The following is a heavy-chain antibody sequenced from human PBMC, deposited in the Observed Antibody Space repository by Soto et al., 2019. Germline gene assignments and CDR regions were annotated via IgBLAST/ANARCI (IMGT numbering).Heavy chain of an antibody. CDR3: ARGTYYDFWSGYFDYYYMDV. J-gene: IGHJ6*03. CDR2: MNPNRGNT. CDR1: GYTFTSYD. V-gene: IGHV1-8*01. Sequence: QVQLVQSGAEVKKPGASVKVSCKASGYTFTSYDINWVRQATGQGLEWMGWMNPNRGNTGYAQKFQRRVTMTSNTSISTAYMELSSLRSEDTSVYYCARGTYYDFWSGYFDYYYMDVWGKGTTVTVSS. D-gene: IGHD3-3*01.